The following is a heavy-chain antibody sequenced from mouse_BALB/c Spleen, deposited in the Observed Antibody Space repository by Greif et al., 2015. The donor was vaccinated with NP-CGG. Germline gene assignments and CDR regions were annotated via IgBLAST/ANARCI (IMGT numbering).Heavy chain of an antibody. D-gene: IGHD2-3*01. CDR3: ARGPDGYYRFAY. CDR1: GDSITSVY. CDR2: ISYSGST. Sequence: EVKLQESGPSLVKPSQTLSLTCSVTGDSITSVYWNWIRKFPGNKLEYVGYISYSGSTYYNPSLKSRISITRDTSKNQYYLQLNSVTTEDTATYYCARGPDGYYRFAYWGQGTLVTVSA. V-gene: IGHV3-8*02. J-gene: IGHJ3*01.